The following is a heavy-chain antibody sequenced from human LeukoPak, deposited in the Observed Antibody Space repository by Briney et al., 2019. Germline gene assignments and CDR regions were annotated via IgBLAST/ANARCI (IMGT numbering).Heavy chain of an antibody. J-gene: IGHJ4*02. CDR1: GYIFNTNG. Sequence: GASVKVSCKASGYIFNTNGINWVRQAPGQGLEWVAYISACSGVTNSAQKFRDRVTMTTDTSTRTAYMELRSLTSDDSAVYYCARGGLSTRWGLDYWGQGTLVTVSS. D-gene: IGHD6-13*01. CDR2: ISACSGVT. V-gene: IGHV1-18*01. CDR3: ARGGLSTRWGLDY.